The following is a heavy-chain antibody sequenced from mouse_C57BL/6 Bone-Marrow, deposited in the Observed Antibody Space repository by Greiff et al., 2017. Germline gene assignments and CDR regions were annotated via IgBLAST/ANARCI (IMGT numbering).Heavy chain of an antibody. CDR1: GYSITSGYY. CDR2: ISYDGSN. Sequence: EVQLQESGPGLVKPSQSLSLTCSVTGYSITSGYYWNWIRQFPGNKLEWMGYISYDGSNNYNPSLKNRISITRNTSKNQFFLRLNSVTTEDTATDYCARDNGGNPFDYWGQGTTLTVSS. CDR3: ARDNGGNPFDY. J-gene: IGHJ2*01. V-gene: IGHV3-6*01. D-gene: IGHD1-1*02.